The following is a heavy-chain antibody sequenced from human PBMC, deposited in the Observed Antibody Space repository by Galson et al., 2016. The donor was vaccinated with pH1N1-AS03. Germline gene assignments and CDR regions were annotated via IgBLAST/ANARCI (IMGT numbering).Heavy chain of an antibody. CDR2: INSKNGDT. J-gene: IGHJ2*01. CDR1: GYTFSAYY. V-gene: IGHV1-2*06. D-gene: IGHD1-26*01. CDR3: ATPQSLKVGATSAFDL. Sequence: SVKVSCKASGYTFSAYYMHWVRQAPGQGLEWLGRINSKNGDTDYAPKFRDRLTMTRETSITTAYLDLRSLTSGDTALYYCATPQSLKVGATSAFDLWGRGTLVTVTS.